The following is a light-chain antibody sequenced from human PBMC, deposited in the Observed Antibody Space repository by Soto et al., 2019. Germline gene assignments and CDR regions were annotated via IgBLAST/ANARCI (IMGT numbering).Light chain of an antibody. CDR3: TSYSSSSPVL. CDR1: SSDVGAYNY. V-gene: IGLV2-14*01. Sequence: QSALTQPASVSGSLGQSITISCTGTSSDVGAYNYVSWYQQHPDKVPKLLIFEVTNRPSGVSGRFSGSKSGITASLSISGLQPEDEADYYCTSYSSSSPVLFGGGTKVTVL. J-gene: IGLJ2*01. CDR2: EVT.